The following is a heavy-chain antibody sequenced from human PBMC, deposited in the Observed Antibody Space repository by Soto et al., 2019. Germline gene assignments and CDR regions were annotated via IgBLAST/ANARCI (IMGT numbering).Heavy chain of an antibody. CDR3: ASSYGSGYRAFDY. J-gene: IGHJ4*02. CDR2: INPILRMS. CDR1: GDTFSFYS. D-gene: IGHD3-10*01. V-gene: IGHV1-69*02. Sequence: QVQLVQSGAAVKKPGSSVKVSCKASGDTFSFYSINWVRQAPGLGLEWMGRINPILRMSNYAQRFQGRVTMTADKSTSTAYMGLSSLRSEDTAMYYCASSYGSGYRAFDYWGQGALVTVSS.